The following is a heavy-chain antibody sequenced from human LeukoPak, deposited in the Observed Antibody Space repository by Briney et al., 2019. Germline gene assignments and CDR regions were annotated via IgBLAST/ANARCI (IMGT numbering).Heavy chain of an antibody. V-gene: IGHV1-69*06. CDR3: ARGALSLLYYYYYMDG. J-gene: IGHJ6*03. CDR1: GGTFSSYA. D-gene: IGHD5/OR15-5a*01. Sequence: GAAVKVSCKASGGTFSSYAINWVRQAAGQGLEWVGGIIQIFDSANYAQKFQGRVTINAHKYTRKAYMDLSSLRSVDTPGCEFARGALSLLYYYYYMDGWDKGTTVTVSS. CDR2: IIQIFDSA.